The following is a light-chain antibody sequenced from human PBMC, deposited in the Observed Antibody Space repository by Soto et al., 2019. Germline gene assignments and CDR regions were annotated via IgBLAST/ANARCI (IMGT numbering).Light chain of an antibody. Sequence: EIVLTQSPGTLSLSPGDRATLSCRASQSVINTNLAWYQQKPGQAPRLLIHGASNRATGIPDRFSGSGSGTDFTLTISALQPADCEVYYCQQFGSSPPVTFGGGTKVEIK. V-gene: IGKV3-20*01. CDR1: QSVINTN. CDR3: QQFGSSPPVT. J-gene: IGKJ4*01. CDR2: GAS.